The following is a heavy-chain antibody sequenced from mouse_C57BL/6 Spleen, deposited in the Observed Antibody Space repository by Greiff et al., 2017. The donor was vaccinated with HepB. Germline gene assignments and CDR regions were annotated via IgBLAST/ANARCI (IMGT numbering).Heavy chain of an antibody. Sequence: QVQLQQSGAELVMPGASVKLSCKASGYTFTSYWMHWVKQGPGQGLEWIGEIDPSDSYTNYNQKFKGKSTLTVDKSSSTAYMQLSSLTSEDSAVYYCARRMAVPSYYFDYWGQGTTLTVSS. J-gene: IGHJ2*01. CDR1: GYTFTSYW. CDR2: IDPSDSYT. V-gene: IGHV1-69*01. D-gene: IGHD6-1*01. CDR3: ARRMAVPSYYFDY.